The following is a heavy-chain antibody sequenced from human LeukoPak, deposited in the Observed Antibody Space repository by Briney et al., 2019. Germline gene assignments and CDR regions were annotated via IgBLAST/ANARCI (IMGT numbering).Heavy chain of an antibody. Sequence: ASVKVSCKASGYTFTSYAMHWVRQAPGQRLEWMGWINAGNGNTKYSQKFQGRVTITRDTSASTAYMELSSLRSEDTAVYYCARDVYDSSGYYCERFDYWGQGTLVTVSS. V-gene: IGHV1-3*01. CDR1: GYTFTSYA. D-gene: IGHD3-22*01. CDR2: INAGNGNT. J-gene: IGHJ4*02. CDR3: ARDVYDSSGYYCERFDY.